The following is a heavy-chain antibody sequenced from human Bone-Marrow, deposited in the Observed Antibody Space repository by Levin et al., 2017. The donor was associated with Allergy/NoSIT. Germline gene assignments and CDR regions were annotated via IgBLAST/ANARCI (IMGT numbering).Heavy chain of an antibody. CDR3: ARDGTPYDILTGYYYYYYGMDV. Sequence: GESLKISCAASGFTFSSYSMNWVRQAPGKGLEWVSSISSSSSYIYYADSVKGRFTISRDNAKNSLYLQMNSLRAEDTAVYYCARDGTPYDILTGYYYYYYGMDVWGQGTTVTVSS. CDR1: GFTFSSYS. CDR2: ISSSSSYI. J-gene: IGHJ6*02. V-gene: IGHV3-21*01. D-gene: IGHD3-9*01.